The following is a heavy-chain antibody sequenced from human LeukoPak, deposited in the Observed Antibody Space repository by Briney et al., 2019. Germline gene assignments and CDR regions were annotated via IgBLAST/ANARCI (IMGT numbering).Heavy chain of an antibody. CDR1: GFNVSDSY. CDR2: IYRGGHT. J-gene: IGHJ4*02. Sequence: GGSLRLSCAASGFNVSDSYMIWVRQAPERGLDWVSVIYRGGHTYYADSVKGRFTISKDNSKNTLYLQMSTLRVEDTAVYYCAVGLDDFWSGYSKAFDHWGQGSLVTV. D-gene: IGHD3-3*01. CDR3: AVGLDDFWSGYSKAFDH. V-gene: IGHV3-53*01.